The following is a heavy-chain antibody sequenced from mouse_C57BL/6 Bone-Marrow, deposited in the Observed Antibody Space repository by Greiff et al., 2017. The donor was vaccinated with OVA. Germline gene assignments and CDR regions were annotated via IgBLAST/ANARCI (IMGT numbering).Heavy chain of an antibody. Sequence: QVQLKESGPGLVQPSQSLSITCTVSGFSLTSYGVHWVRQSPGKGLEWLGVIWSGGSTDYNAAFISRLSISKDNSKSQVFLKMNSLQADDTAIYYCARNPLYYYGSSYYAMDYWGQGTSVTVSS. CDR1: GFSLTSYG. D-gene: IGHD1-1*01. V-gene: IGHV2-2*01. J-gene: IGHJ4*01. CDR2: IWSGGST. CDR3: ARNPLYYYGSSYYAMDY.